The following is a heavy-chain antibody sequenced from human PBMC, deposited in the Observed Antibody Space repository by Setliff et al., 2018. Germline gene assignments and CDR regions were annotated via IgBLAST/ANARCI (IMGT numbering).Heavy chain of an antibody. CDR3: ARLSYYGSGSYYDFAS. V-gene: IGHV3-48*01. D-gene: IGHD3-10*01. CDR2: INFNADGL. J-gene: IGHJ4*02. CDR1: GFTFNRHN. Sequence: GGSLRLSCAASGFTFNRHNMNWVRQAPGKGLEWISFINFNADGLYYADSVRGRFTVSRDNAKESLYLQMNNLGAEDTAVYYCARLSYYGSGSYYDFASWGQGTLVTVSS.